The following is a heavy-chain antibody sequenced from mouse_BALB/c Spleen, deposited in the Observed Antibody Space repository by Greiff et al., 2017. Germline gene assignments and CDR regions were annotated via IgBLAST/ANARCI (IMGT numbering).Heavy chain of an antibody. CDR1: GYTFTSYT. D-gene: IGHD2-4*01. V-gene: IGHV1-4*02. CDR2: INPSSGYT. J-gene: IGHJ3*01. Sequence: QVQLQQSAAELARPGASVKMSCKASGYTFTSYTMHWVKQRPGQGLEWIGYINPSSGYTEYNQKFKDKTTLTADKSSSTAYMQLSSLTSEDSAVYYCARGLRRDGGGFAYWGQGTLVTVSA. CDR3: ARGLRRDGGGFAY.